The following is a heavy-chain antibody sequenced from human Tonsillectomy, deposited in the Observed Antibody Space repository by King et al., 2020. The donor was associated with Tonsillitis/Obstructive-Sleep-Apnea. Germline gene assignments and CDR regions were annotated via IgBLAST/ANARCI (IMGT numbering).Heavy chain of an antibody. CDR3: ARHAPDMDNYYYYMDV. J-gene: IGHJ6*03. V-gene: IGHV4-39*01. CDR1: GGSISSSRYY. CDR2: IYYNGDT. Sequence: QLQESGPGLVKPSETLSLSCTVSGGSISSSRYYWGWIRQPPGKGLEWIGTIYYNGDTYYNPSLKSRVTVSIDTSEYQSSLKLTSVTAADTAVYYCARHAPDMDNYYYYMDVWGKGTTVTVSS. D-gene: IGHD3-9*01.